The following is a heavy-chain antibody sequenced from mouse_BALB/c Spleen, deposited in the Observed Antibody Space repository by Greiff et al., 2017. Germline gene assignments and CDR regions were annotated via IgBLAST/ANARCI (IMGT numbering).Heavy chain of an antibody. CDR2: IWAGGST. J-gene: IGHJ4*01. V-gene: IGHV2-9*02. CDR3: AIDVSEAMYY. CDR1: GFSLTSYG. D-gene: IGHD6-2*01. Sequence: VQLQESGPGLVAPSQSLSITCTVSGFSLTSYGVHWVRQPPGKGLEWLGVIWAGGSTHYNSALMSRLSISKDNSKSQVFLKMNSLQTDDTAMYYCAIDVSEAMYYWGQGTSVTVSS.